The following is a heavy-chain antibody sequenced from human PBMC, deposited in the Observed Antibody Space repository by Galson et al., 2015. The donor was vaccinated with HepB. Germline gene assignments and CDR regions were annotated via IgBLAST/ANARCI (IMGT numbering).Heavy chain of an antibody. J-gene: IGHJ4*02. D-gene: IGHD6-19*01. CDR3: AKDEADRQWLVFGY. Sequence: SLRLSCATSGFTFDDYAMHWVRQAPGKGLEWVSGISWNSGSIGYADSVKGRFTISRDNAKNSLYLQMNSLRAEDTALYYCAKDEADRQWLVFGYWGQGTLVTVSS. V-gene: IGHV3-9*01. CDR1: GFTFDDYA. CDR2: ISWNSGSI.